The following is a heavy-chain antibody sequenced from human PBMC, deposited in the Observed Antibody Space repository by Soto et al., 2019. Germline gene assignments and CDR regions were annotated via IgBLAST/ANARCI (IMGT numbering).Heavy chain of an antibody. V-gene: IGHV1-18*01. Sequence: KVACTATGYTLIKDGFSWVRQAPGQGLEWMGWISGYNGNTNYAERLQGRVTMTTDTSTSTAYMELRSLRYDDTAVYYCAREGQLGYWGQGTPVT. D-gene: IGHD6-6*01. J-gene: IGHJ4*02. CDR1: GYTLIKDG. CDR2: ISGYNGNT. CDR3: AREGQLGY.